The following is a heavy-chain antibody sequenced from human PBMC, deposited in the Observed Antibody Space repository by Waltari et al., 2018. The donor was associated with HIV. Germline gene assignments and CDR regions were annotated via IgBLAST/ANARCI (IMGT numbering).Heavy chain of an antibody. V-gene: IGHV3-9*01. CDR3: AKDWSIYGSGSQTPPFDY. D-gene: IGHD3-10*01. CDR1: GFTFDDYA. Sequence: EVQLVESGGGLVQPGRSLRLSCAASGFTFDDYAMHWVRQAPGKGLEWVSGISWNSGSTGYADSVKGRFTISRDNAKNSLYLQMNSLRAEDTALYYCAKDWSIYGSGSQTPPFDYWGQGTLVTVSS. CDR2: ISWNSGST. J-gene: IGHJ4*02.